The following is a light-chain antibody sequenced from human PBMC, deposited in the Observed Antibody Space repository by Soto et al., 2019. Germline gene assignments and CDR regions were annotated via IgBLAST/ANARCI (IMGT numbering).Light chain of an antibody. CDR2: DVN. CDR1: SSDIGAYNF. V-gene: IGLV2-14*03. Sequence: QSVLTQPASVSGSPGQSITISYTGTSSDIGAYNFVSWYQQHPGKAPKLMLYDVNIRPSGVSNRFSGSKSGNTASLTISGLQAEDEADYYCTSWTTSTTMIFGGGTQLTVL. CDR3: TSWTTSTTMI. J-gene: IGLJ2*01.